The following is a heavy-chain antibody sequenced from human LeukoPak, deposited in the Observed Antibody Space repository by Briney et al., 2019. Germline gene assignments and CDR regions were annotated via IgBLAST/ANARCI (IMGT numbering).Heavy chain of an antibody. D-gene: IGHD1-26*01. CDR1: GXSISSSSYY. Sequence: PSETLSLTCTVSGXSISSSSYYWGWIRQPPGKGLEWIGNIYYSGSTYYNPSLKSRVTISVDTSKNQFSLKLSSVTAADTAVYYCARVARWGYYFDYWGQGTLVTVSS. V-gene: IGHV4-39*07. CDR3: ARVARWGYYFDY. J-gene: IGHJ4*02. CDR2: IYYSGST.